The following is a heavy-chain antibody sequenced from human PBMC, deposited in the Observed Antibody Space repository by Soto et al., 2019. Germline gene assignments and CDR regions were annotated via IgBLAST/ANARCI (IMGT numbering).Heavy chain of an antibody. V-gene: IGHV4-59*01. J-gene: IGHJ6*02. CDR2: SSSSGSI. CDR1: GGTMRNYY. Sequence: SETLSLTCTASGGTMRNYYWDRIRQASGKGLEWIGYSSSSGSIRYNPSLKSRVTMSVDTSKSQFSLRVKSVTAADTAVYYCARDRKEGWFGYGTDVWGQGTTVT. D-gene: IGHD3-10*01. CDR3: ARDRKEGWFGYGTDV.